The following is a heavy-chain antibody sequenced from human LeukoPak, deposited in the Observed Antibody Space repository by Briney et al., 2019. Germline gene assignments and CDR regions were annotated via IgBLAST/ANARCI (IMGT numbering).Heavy chain of an antibody. V-gene: IGHV3-21*01. D-gene: IGHD1-26*01. Sequence: GGSLRLSCAASGFTLSTYTMNWVRQAPGRGLEWVSSITSSSSHMYYADSVKGRFTISRDNAENSLHLQMNSLRAEDTAIYYCARSVGLDSWGQGTLVTVSS. CDR3: ARSVGLDS. CDR2: ITSSSSHM. J-gene: IGHJ5*01. CDR1: GFTLSTYT.